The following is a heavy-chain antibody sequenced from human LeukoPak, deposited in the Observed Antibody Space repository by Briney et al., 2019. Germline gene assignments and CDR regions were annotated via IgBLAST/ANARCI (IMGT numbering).Heavy chain of an antibody. J-gene: IGHJ4*02. Sequence: PGGSLRLSXAASGFTFSSYWMSWVGQAPGKGLEWVANIKQDGSEKYYVDSVKGRFTISRDNAKNSLYLQMNSLRAEDTAEYYCAREVPYYFDYWGQGTLVTVSS. CDR2: IKQDGSEK. V-gene: IGHV3-7*01. CDR1: GFTFSSYW. CDR3: AREVPYYFDY. D-gene: IGHD1-1*01.